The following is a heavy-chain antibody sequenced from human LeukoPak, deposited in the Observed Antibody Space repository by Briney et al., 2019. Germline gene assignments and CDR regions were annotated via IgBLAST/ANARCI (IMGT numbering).Heavy chain of an antibody. CDR3: ARNMVRGYYYMDV. CDR1: GDSISSGGYY. CDR2: IYYSGGT. J-gene: IGHJ6*03. V-gene: IGHV4-31*03. Sequence: SETLSLTCTVSGDSISSGGYYWSWIRQHPGKGLEWIGYIYYSGGTYYNPSLKSRVTISVDTSKNQFSLKLSSVTAADTAVYYCARNMVRGYYYMDVWGKGTTVTVSS. D-gene: IGHD3-10*01.